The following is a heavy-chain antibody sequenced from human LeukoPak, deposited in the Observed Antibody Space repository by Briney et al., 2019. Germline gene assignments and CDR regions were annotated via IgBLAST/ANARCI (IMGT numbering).Heavy chain of an antibody. D-gene: IGHD4-17*01. V-gene: IGHV3-21*01. CDR3: ARDRSFYGDPVQN. CDR2: ISSSSSYI. J-gene: IGHJ4*02. CDR1: GFTFSSYS. Sequence: GGSLRLSCAASGFTFSSYSMNWARQAPGKGLEWVSSISSSSSYIYYADSVKGRFTISRDNAKNSLYLQMNSLRAEDTAVYYCARDRSFYGDPVQNWGQGTLVTVSS.